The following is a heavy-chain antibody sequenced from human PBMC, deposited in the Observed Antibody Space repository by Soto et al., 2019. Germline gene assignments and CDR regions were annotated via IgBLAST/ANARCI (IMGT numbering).Heavy chain of an antibody. V-gene: IGHV1-2*02. Sequence: GASVKVSCKSSGYAFTGYYIHWVRQASGQGLEWMGWINPNSGDTNYAQKFQGRVTMARDTSFSTAYMELSSLRSDDTAVYYCATRYSYCHFWGQGTLVTVSS. J-gene: IGHJ4*02. D-gene: IGHD5-18*01. CDR3: ATRYSYCHF. CDR1: GYAFTGYY. CDR2: INPNSGDT.